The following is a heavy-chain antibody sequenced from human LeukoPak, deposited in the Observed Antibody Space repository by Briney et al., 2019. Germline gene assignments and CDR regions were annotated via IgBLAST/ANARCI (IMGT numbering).Heavy chain of an antibody. CDR1: GGSISSGSYY. CDR2: IYTSGST. D-gene: IGHD6-13*01. V-gene: IGHV4-61*02. J-gene: IGHJ5*02. Sequence: PSETLSLTCTVSGGSISSGSYYWSWIRQPAGKGLEWIGRIYTSGSTNYNPSLKSRVTISVDTSKNQFSLKLSSVTAADTAVYYCARGIAAAGQGANWFDPWGQGTLVTVSS. CDR3: ARGIAAAGQGANWFDP.